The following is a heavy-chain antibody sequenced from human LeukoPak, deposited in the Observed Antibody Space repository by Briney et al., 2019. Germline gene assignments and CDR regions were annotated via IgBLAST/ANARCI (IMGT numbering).Heavy chain of an antibody. CDR3: ARQGIHYDYVWGSKMNWFDP. J-gene: IGHJ5*02. D-gene: IGHD3-16*01. CDR2: INHSGST. V-gene: IGHV4-34*01. Sequence: SSETLSLTCAVYGGSFSGYYWSWIRQPLGKGLEWIGEINHSGSTNYNPSLKSRVTISVDTSKNQFSLKLSSVTAADTAVYYCARQGIHYDYVWGSKMNWFDPWGQGTLVTVSS. CDR1: GGSFSGYY.